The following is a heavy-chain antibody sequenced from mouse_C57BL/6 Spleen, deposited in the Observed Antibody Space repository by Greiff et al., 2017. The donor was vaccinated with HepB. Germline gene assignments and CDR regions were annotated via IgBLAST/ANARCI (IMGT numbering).Heavy chain of an antibody. D-gene: IGHD1-1*01. V-gene: IGHV2-6*03. CDR3: ASSRSSYGYFDV. CDR2: IWSDGST. CDR1: GFSLTSYG. J-gene: IGHJ1*03. Sequence: VKVVESGPGLVAPSQSLSITCTVSGFSLTSYGVHWVRQPPGKGLEWLVVIWSDGSTTYNSALKSRLSISKDNSKSQVFLKMNSLQTDDTAMYYCASSRSSYGYFDVWGTGTTVTVSS.